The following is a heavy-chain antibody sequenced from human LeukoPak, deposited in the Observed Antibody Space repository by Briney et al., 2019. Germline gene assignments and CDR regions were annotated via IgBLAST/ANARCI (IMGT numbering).Heavy chain of an antibody. J-gene: IGHJ3*02. D-gene: IGHD4-23*01. Sequence: PGGSLRLSCAASGFTFSNYGMNWVRRAPGKGLEWVSVFSGSGASTHYADSVKGRFTISRDNSKNTLYLQMNSRRAEDTAVYYCAKLRWSSSGAFDIWGQGTMVTVSS. CDR2: FSGSGAST. CDR1: GFTFSNYG. V-gene: IGHV3-23*01. CDR3: AKLRWSSSGAFDI.